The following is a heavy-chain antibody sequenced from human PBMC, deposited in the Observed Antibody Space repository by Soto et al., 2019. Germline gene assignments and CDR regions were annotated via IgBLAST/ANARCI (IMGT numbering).Heavy chain of an antibody. D-gene: IGHD3-22*01. CDR2: IYYSGST. V-gene: IGHV4-59*01. CDR1: GASLTSYY. J-gene: IGHJ4*02. Sequence: SETLSLTCTVSGASLTSYYGSWLRQPPGKGLEWIGYIYYSGSTNYNPSLKSRVTISVDTSKNQFSLKLSSVTAADTAVYYCARQRSSGYRYYFDYWGQGTLVTVSS. CDR3: ARQRSSGYRYYFDY.